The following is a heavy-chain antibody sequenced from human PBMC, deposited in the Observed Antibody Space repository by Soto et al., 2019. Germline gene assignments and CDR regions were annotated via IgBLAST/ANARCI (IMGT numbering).Heavy chain of an antibody. J-gene: IGHJ4*02. Sequence: QLQLQESGPGLVKPSETLSLTCTVSGGSISSSSYYWGWIRQPPGKGLEWIGSIYYSGSTYYNPSLKSRVTISIDTSKNQFSLKLSSVTAADTAVYYCASRLLWFGESKPFDYWGQGTLVTVSS. V-gene: IGHV4-39*01. CDR2: IYYSGST. CDR3: ASRLLWFGESKPFDY. D-gene: IGHD3-10*01. CDR1: GGSISSSSYY.